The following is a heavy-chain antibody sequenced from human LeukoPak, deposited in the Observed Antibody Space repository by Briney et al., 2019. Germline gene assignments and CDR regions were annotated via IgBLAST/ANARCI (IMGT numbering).Heavy chain of an antibody. CDR2: MYHSGTT. D-gene: IGHD3-9*01. J-gene: IGHJ4*02. V-gene: IGHV4-30-2*06. Sequence: SETLSLTCSVSGVSSSTGGYYWNWIRQSPGKGLEWIGYMYHSGTTNYNPSLKSRVTISVDRFKNQFPLKLSSVTAADTAMYYCARGRFFDSFPVGTFDNWGQGTLVTVSS. CDR1: GVSSSTGGYY. CDR3: ARGRFFDSFPVGTFDN.